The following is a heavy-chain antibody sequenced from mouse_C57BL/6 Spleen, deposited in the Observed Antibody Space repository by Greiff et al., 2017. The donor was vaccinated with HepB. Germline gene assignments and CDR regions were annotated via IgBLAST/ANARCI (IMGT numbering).Heavy chain of an antibody. Sequence: DVHLVESGGGLVQPGGSLKLSCAASGFTFSDYGMAWVRQAPRKGPEWVAFISNLAYSIYYADTVTGRFTISRENAKNTLYLEMSSLRSEDTAMYYCARPRDSSGYSFAYWGQGTLVTVSA. CDR3: ARPRDSSGYSFAY. CDR1: GFTFSDYG. V-gene: IGHV5-15*01. CDR2: ISNLAYSI. J-gene: IGHJ3*01. D-gene: IGHD3-2*02.